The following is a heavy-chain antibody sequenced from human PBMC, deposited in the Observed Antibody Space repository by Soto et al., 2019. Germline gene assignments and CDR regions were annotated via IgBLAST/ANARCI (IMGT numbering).Heavy chain of an antibody. J-gene: IGHJ4*02. V-gene: IGHV4-61*01. CDR1: VGCVSSGRYY. Sequence: SWTLALACTVSVGCVSSGRYYGSGIQQPPGKGLAWIGYIYYSGSTNYNPSLKSRVTMSLDTSKNQFSLKLSSVSAADTAIYYCARGASNWQHFDYWGQGALVTVSS. CDR2: IYYSGST. CDR3: ARGASNWQHFDY. D-gene: IGHD4-4*01.